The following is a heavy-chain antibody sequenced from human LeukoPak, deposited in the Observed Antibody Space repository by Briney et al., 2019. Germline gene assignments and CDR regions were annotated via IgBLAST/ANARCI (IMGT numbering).Heavy chain of an antibody. V-gene: IGHV4-34*01. CDR3: ARERNGWFDP. CDR2: INHSGST. D-gene: IGHD1-1*01. Sequence: KPSETLSLTCAVYGGSFSGYYWSWIRQPPGKGLEWIGEINHSGSTNYNPSLKSRVTISVDTSKNQFSLKLSSVTAADTAVYYCARERNGWFDPWGQGTLVTVSS. J-gene: IGHJ5*02. CDR1: GGSFSGYY.